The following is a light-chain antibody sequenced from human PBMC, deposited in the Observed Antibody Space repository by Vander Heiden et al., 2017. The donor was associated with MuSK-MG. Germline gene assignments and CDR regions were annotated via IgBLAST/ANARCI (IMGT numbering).Light chain of an antibody. CDR3: QQENSYSWT. J-gene: IGKJ1*01. Sequence: DIQMTQSPSTLSASVGDRVTITCRASQSISSWLAWYQQKPGKAPKLLIYKASSLESGVPSRFSGSGSGTEFTLTISSLQPDDFATYYCQQENSYSWTFGQGTEVEIK. CDR1: QSISSW. CDR2: KAS. V-gene: IGKV1-5*03.